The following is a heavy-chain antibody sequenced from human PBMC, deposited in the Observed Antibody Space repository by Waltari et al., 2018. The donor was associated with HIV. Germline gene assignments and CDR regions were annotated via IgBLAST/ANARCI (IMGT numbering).Heavy chain of an antibody. CDR2: IYHSWIS. D-gene: IGHD2-21*02. Sequence: QLRLQESGSGLVKPSQTLSLTCVVSGGSISSGGYSWSWIRQPPGKGLEWIGNIYHSWISFYTPSLKSRVTISVDRSQNQLSLNLTSVTAADTGVYFCARGDPDYGMDVWGQGTTVTVS. V-gene: IGHV4-30-2*01. CDR1: GGSISSGGYS. J-gene: IGHJ6*02. CDR3: ARGDPDYGMDV.